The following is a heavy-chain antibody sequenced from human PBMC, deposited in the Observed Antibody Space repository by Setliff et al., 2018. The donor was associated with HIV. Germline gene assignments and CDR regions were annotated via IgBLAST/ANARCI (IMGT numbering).Heavy chain of an antibody. Sequence: GGSLRLSCAASELTFSNYAMTWVRQAPGKGLEWVSSLSGSGGSTYYADSVKGRFTISRDNAKNSLFLQMNSLRAEDTAVYYCARDLDYYFDYWGQGTLVTVSS. V-gene: IGHV3-23*01. D-gene: IGHD1-1*01. J-gene: IGHJ4*02. CDR2: LSGSGGST. CDR3: ARDLDYYFDY. CDR1: ELTFSNYA.